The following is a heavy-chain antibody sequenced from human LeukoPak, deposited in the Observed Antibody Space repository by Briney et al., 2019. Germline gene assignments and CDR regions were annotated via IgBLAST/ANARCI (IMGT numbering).Heavy chain of an antibody. CDR3: ANLRGSSFDY. CDR2: VSESSTYT. J-gene: IGHJ4*02. Sequence: GGSLRLSCVASGFTFSSYSMNWVRQAPGKGLEWVSSVSESSTYTYYADSVKGRFTISRDNSKNTLYLQMNSLRAEDTAVYYCANLRGSSFDYWGQGTLVTVSS. D-gene: IGHD6-6*01. CDR1: GFTFSSYS. V-gene: IGHV3-21*01.